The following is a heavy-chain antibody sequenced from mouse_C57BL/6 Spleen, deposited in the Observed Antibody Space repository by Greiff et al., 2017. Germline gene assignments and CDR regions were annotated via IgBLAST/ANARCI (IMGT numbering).Heavy chain of an antibody. Sequence: VQLVESGPGLVAPSQSLSITCTVSGFSLTSYGVDWVRQSPGKGLEWLGVIWGVGSTNYNSALKSRLSISKDNSKSQVFLKMNSLQTDDTAMYYCARHYYGSVYYYAMDYWGQGTSVTVSS. D-gene: IGHD1-1*01. J-gene: IGHJ4*01. V-gene: IGHV2-6*01. CDR2: IWGVGST. CDR1: GFSLTSYG. CDR3: ARHYYGSVYYYAMDY.